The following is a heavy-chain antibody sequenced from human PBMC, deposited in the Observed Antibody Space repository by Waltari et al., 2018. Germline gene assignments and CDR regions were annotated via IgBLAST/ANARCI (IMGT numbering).Heavy chain of an antibody. J-gene: IGHJ5*02. CDR3: ARDRGLAAAGPGWFDP. V-gene: IGHV4-59*01. CDR1: GGSISSYY. D-gene: IGHD6-13*01. Sequence: QVQLQESGPGLVKPSETLSLTCTVSGGSISSYYWSWIRPPPGKGLEWIGYIYYSGSTNYNPSLKSRVTISVDTSKNQFSLKLSSVTAADTAVYYCARDRGLAAAGPGWFDPWGQGTLVTVSS. CDR2: IYYSGST.